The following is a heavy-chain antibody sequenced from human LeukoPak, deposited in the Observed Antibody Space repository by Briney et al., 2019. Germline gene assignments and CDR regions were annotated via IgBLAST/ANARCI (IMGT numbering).Heavy chain of an antibody. Sequence: GGSLRLSCAASGFTFSSYSMNWVRQAPGKGLEWVSSISSSSSYIYYADSVKGRFTISRDNAKNSLYLQMNSLRAEDTAVYYCARDPIGSLWYSSSWYYFDYWGQGTLVTVSS. CDR1: GFTFSSYS. J-gene: IGHJ4*02. V-gene: IGHV3-21*01. CDR2: ISSSSSYI. D-gene: IGHD6-13*01. CDR3: ARDPIGSLWYSSSWYYFDY.